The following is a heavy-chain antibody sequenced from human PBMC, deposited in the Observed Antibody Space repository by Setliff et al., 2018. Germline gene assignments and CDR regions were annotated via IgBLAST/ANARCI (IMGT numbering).Heavy chain of an antibody. D-gene: IGHD6-13*01. J-gene: IGHJ6*03. V-gene: IGHV3-73*01. CDR2: IRSKNSGIAK. CDR1: GFTFSGSA. CDR3: ARSRYTSRWYEMSTMDV. Sequence: AGGSLRLSCVASGFTFSGSAMHWVRQASGKGLEWVGRIRSKNSGIAKAYSATVKGRFTISRDISKNTLYAQMTSLRPEDTAVYYCARSRYTSRWYEMSTMDVWGKGTTVTVSS.